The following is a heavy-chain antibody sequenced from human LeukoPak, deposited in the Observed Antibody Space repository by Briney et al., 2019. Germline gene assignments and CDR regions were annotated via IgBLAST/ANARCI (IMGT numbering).Heavy chain of an antibody. Sequence: SGTLSLTCTVSRYSISSGYYWGWIRQPPGQGLEWIGSIYRSGSTYYNSSLKSRVTISVDTSKNQFSLKLSSVTAAYTAVYHCARHADYYESTGYFWDYWGQGTLVPVSS. J-gene: IGHJ4*02. CDR3: ARHADYYESTGYFWDY. CDR1: RYSISSGYY. D-gene: IGHD3-22*01. CDR2: IYRSGST. V-gene: IGHV4-38-2*02.